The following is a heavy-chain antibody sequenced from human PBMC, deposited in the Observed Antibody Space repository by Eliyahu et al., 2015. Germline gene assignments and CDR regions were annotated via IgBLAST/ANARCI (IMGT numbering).Heavy chain of an antibody. D-gene: IGHD3-3*01. Sequence: QIQLQESGPGVVRLSETLSLTCSVSDVSVTESNYYWAWIRQPPGQGXQFVGSMXYGGGSKNNPALESRVVISIDTSKNHFSLQLASVTAADTGTYYCARGRRFEEWSYDPWGPGIFVTVS. CDR3: ARGRRFEEWSYDP. CDR1: DVSVTESNYY. J-gene: IGHJ1*01. CDR2: MXYGGGS. V-gene: IGHV4-61*01.